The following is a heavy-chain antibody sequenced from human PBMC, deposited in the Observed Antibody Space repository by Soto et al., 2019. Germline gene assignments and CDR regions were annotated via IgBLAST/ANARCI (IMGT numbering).Heavy chain of an antibody. Sequence: ASVKVSCKASGYTFTSYGISCVRQAPGQGLEWMGWISAYNGNTNYAQKLQGRVTMTTDTSTSTAYMELRSLRSDDTAVYYCARERVRFLEWFLPVMPLSYGMDVWGQGTTVTVSS. CDR2: ISAYNGNT. CDR3: ARERVRFLEWFLPVMPLSYGMDV. CDR1: GYTFTSYG. D-gene: IGHD3-3*01. V-gene: IGHV1-18*01. J-gene: IGHJ6*02.